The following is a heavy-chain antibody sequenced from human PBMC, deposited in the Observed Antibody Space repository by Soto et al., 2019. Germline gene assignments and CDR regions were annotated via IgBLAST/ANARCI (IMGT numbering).Heavy chain of an antibody. D-gene: IGHD5-12*01. J-gene: IGHJ4*02. Sequence: SETLSLTCTVPGGSISNSYWSWIRQSPEKGLEWIGYIYSSGSTNYNPSLNSRVTISVDTSKNQFSLKLTSVTAADTVVYFCASGAVDGHGYNYDSWGQGTLVTVSS. V-gene: IGHV4-59*08. CDR3: ASGAVDGHGYNYDS. CDR2: IYSSGST. CDR1: GGSISNSY.